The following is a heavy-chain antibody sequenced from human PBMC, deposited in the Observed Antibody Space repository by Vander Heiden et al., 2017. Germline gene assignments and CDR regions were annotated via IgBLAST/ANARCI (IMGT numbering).Heavy chain of an antibody. CDR3: ATRDYYDSSTYYGMDV. D-gene: IGHD3-22*01. J-gene: IGHJ6*02. CDR2: IIPIFGTA. CDR1: GGTFSNYA. V-gene: IGHV1-69*01. Sequence: QVQLVQSGAEVKKPGSSVKVSCKASGGTFSNYANTWVRQAPGQVLEWMGGIIPIFGTANYAQKFQGRVTITADESTSTAYMELSSLRSEDTAVYYCATRDYYDSSTYYGMDVWGQGTTVTVSS.